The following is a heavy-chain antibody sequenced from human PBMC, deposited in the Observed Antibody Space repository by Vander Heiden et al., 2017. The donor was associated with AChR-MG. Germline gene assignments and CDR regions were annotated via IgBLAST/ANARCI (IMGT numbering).Heavy chain of an antibody. D-gene: IGHD3-9*01. J-gene: IGHJ3*02. CDR1: GDSFTSYW. Sequence: EVQLVQSGAEVKKPGESLKISCTGSGDSFTSYWIGWVGQMPGKGLECMGIIYPGDSDTRYSPSFQGQVTISADKSISTAYLQWSSLKASDTAMYYCARLKKGGGSTDIAFDIWGQGTMVTVSS. CDR2: IYPGDSDT. CDR3: ARLKKGGGSTDIAFDI. V-gene: IGHV5-51*03.